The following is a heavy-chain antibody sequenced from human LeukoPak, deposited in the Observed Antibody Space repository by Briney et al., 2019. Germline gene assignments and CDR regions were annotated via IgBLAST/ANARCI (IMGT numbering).Heavy chain of an antibody. V-gene: IGHV4-4*07. CDR3: ARGGHFFDV. Sequence: PSETLSLTCTVSGGSISSYYWSWLRQPAGKGLECLGVTYTTGSTNHNPSLKSRVTVSRDTSKNQFSLKLTSVTAADTAVYYCARGGHFFDVWGKGTTVTVSS. J-gene: IGHJ6*03. CDR2: TYTTGST. CDR1: GGSISSYY. D-gene: IGHD3-16*01.